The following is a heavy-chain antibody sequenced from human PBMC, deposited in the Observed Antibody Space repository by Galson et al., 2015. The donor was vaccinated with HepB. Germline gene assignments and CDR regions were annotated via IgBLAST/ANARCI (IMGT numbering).Heavy chain of an antibody. CDR1: GGTFSSYA. CDR3: ARGGTYFRGAPDY. D-gene: IGHD3-10*02. CDR2: IYPSGGDT. Sequence: SVKVSCKASGGTFSSYAISWVRQAPGQGLEWMGIIYPSGGDTTYAQRFKGRLIMTRDTSTSTVYMELSGLICEDTALYYCARGGTYFRGAPDYWGQGTLITVSS. V-gene: IGHV1-46*03. J-gene: IGHJ4*02.